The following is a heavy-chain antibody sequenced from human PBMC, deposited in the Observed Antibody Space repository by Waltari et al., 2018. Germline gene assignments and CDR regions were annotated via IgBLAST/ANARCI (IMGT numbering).Heavy chain of an antibody. D-gene: IGHD2-2*01. CDR2: ISDSGGIT. CDR1: GFTFRIYA. J-gene: IGHJ4*02. V-gene: IGHV3-23*01. CDR3: AKRPGYYFDY. Sequence: EVQLLESGGGLVQPGGSLRLSCAASGFTFRIYAMSWVREAPGKGLGWFSSISDSGGITYDVDSVRGRLTISRDNSKSTLYLQMNSLRAEDTAVYYCAKRPGYYFDYWGQGTLVTVSS.